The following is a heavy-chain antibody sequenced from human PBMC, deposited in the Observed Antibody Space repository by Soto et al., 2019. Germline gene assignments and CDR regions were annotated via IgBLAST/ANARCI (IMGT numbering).Heavy chain of an antibody. D-gene: IGHD1-26*01. V-gene: IGHV3-23*01. CDR1: GFTFSTYA. J-gene: IGHJ4*02. CDR2: ISDSGAST. Sequence: EVQLLDSGGGLVQPGGSLRLSCAASGFTFSTYAMSWVRKAPGKGLEWVSAISDSGASTYYTDSVRGRFTISRDNSKNTVYLQMNSLRAEDTAVYYCARAIGATRAYDYWGQGALVTVSS. CDR3: ARAIGATRAYDY.